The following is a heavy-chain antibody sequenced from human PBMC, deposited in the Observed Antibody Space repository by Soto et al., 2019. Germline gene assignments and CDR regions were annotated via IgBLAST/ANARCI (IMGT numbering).Heavy chain of an antibody. J-gene: IGHJ3*01. D-gene: IGHD3-22*01. CDR3: ARDTYYYDDGVRGDDAFDF. Sequence: QLQLQESGPGLVEPSETLSLTCTVSGASISTYFWSWVRRPPGKGLEWLGHIDYSGTTNYHPSLRGRLTISVDVSKKRCSIGLKSVTAADTAEYYCARDTYYYDDGVRGDDAFDFWGQGTMVTVSS. CDR2: IDYSGTT. V-gene: IGHV4-59*01. CDR1: GASISTYF.